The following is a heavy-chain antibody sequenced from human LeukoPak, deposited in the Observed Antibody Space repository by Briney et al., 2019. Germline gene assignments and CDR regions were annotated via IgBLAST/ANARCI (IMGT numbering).Heavy chain of an antibody. D-gene: IGHD2-21*01. J-gene: IGHJ4*02. CDR3: ARGLYTYIVRYFDN. Sequence: SETLSLTCAVYGGSFSGYYWSWIRQPPGKGLEWIGEINHYGSINYNPSLKSRVTISVDTSKNQFSLRLSSVTAADTAVYYCARGLYTYIVRYFDNWGQGTLVTVSS. CDR2: INHYGSI. CDR1: GGSFSGYY. V-gene: IGHV4-34*01.